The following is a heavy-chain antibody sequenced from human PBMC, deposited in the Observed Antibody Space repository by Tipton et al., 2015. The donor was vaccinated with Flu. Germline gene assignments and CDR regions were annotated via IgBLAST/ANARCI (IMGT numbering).Heavy chain of an antibody. CDR3: ARGSGSGTDVTFYF. CDR1: GDSISSYY. V-gene: IGHV4-4*07. D-gene: IGHD3-10*01. J-gene: IGHJ4*02. CDR2: IYTSGST. Sequence: TLSLTCTVSGDSISSYYRSWIRQPAGKGLEWIGRIYTSGSTNYNASLKSRVTMSVDTSKNQFSLKLSSVTVADTAVYYCARGSGSGTDVTFYFWGQGTLVTVSS.